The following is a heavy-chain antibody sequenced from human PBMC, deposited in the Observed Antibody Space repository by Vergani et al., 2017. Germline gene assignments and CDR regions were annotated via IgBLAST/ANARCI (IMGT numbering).Heavy chain of an antibody. CDR3: ANSPWAYRGYDPLGY. D-gene: IGHD5-12*01. V-gene: IGHV3-7*01. J-gene: IGHJ4*02. CDR2: IKQDGSEK. CDR1: EFILGTYW. Sequence: DVQIVESGGGLVQPGGSLRLSCTGSEFILGTYWMTWVRQAPRKGLEWVASIKQDGSEKQYVDSVKGRFTISRDNVRNLVFLEMHDLRVADTAVYYCANSPWAYRGYDPLGYWGPGTLVTVSS.